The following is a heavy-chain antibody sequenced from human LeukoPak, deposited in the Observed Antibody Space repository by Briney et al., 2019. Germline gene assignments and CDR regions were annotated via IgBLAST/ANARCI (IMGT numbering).Heavy chain of an antibody. Sequence: GGSLRLSCVASGFTFSNYYMHWVRHVPGKGPVWVSRISGDGSSILYADSVKGRFTISRDNAKNSLYVQMNSLRADGSAVYYCARSSSGVYIQWGQGTLVTVSS. CDR3: ARSSSGVYIQ. CDR1: GFTFSNYY. J-gene: IGHJ4*02. CDR2: ISGDGSSI. V-gene: IGHV3-74*01. D-gene: IGHD2-15*01.